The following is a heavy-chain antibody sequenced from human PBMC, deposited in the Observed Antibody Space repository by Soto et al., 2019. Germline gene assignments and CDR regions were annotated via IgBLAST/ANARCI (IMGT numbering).Heavy chain of an antibody. J-gene: IGHJ6*02. V-gene: IGHV3-74*01. CDR3: ARVEYSYGYVSYYGMDV. CDR1: GFTFSSYW. D-gene: IGHD5-18*01. CDR2: INSDGSST. Sequence: TGGSLRLSCAASGFTFSSYWMHWVRQAPGKGLVWVSRINSDGSSTSYADSVKGRFTISRDNAKNTLYLQMNSLRAEDTAVYYCARVEYSYGYVSYYGMDVWGQGTTVTVSS.